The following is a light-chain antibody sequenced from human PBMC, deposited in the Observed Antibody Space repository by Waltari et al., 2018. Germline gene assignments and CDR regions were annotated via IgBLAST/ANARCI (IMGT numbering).Light chain of an antibody. CDR3: SSYISSSTLEL. Sequence: QSALTQPASVSGSPGPSITISCTGTSSDVGGYKYASWYQQHPGKAPKLMIYDVSNRPSGVSNRFSGSKSGNTASLTISGLQAEDEADYYCSSYISSSTLELFGGGTSLTVL. V-gene: IGLV2-14*03. J-gene: IGLJ2*01. CDR1: SSDVGGYKY. CDR2: DVS.